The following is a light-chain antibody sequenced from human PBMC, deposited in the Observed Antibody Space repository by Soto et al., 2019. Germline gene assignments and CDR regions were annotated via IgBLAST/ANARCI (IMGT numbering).Light chain of an antibody. CDR3: QQYKNWPPIT. V-gene: IGKV3D-15*01. Sequence: EIVMTQSPATLSVSPGERATLSCRASQSVGNHLAWYQQKPGQAPRLLIYGASNRATGIPVRFSGSGSGTEFTLTLSSLQSEDFALYYCQQYKNWPPITFGQGTRLEIK. J-gene: IGKJ5*01. CDR1: QSVGNH. CDR2: GAS.